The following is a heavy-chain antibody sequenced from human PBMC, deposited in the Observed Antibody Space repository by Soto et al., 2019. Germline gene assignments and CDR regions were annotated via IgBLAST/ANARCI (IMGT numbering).Heavy chain of an antibody. Sequence: GGSLRLSCAASGLTVSSNYMAWVRQAPGKGLEWVSLLYSGGRTDYADSVKGRFTISRDNSKNTLYLQINSLRAEDTAVYYCARDEVSRAFDIWGQGTMVTVS. J-gene: IGHJ3*02. CDR2: LYSGGRT. V-gene: IGHV3-66*01. CDR1: GLTVSSNY. CDR3: ARDEVSRAFDI.